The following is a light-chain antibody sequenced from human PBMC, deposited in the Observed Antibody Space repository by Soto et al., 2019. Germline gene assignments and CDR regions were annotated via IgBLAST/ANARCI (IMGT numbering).Light chain of an antibody. CDR1: EGFSPR. CDR3: QQYGGSTIT. Sequence: EVVLTQSPGTLSLSPGGRATISXRASEGFSPRFAWYQQGPGXSPRXXXSGXSMRASGVPVRLIGSGSGTDFTLTITRLEPEYFAVYYCQQYGGSTITFGLGTRLEIK. J-gene: IGKJ5*01. CDR2: GXS. V-gene: IGKV3-20*01.